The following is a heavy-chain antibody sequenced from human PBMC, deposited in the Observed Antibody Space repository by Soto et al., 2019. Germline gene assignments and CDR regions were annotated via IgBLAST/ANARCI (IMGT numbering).Heavy chain of an antibody. CDR2: INPSCGST. Sequence: ASVKVSCKASGSTFSSYAIRWVRQAPVQGLEWMGRINPSCGSTNYAQKFQGRVTITRDTSTSTVYMELSSLRSEDTGVYYCARGPVTTYYYYYYGMDVWGQGTTVTVSS. CDR1: GSTFSSYA. D-gene: IGHD4-17*01. V-gene: IGHV1-46*01. J-gene: IGHJ6*02. CDR3: ARGPVTTYYYYYYGMDV.